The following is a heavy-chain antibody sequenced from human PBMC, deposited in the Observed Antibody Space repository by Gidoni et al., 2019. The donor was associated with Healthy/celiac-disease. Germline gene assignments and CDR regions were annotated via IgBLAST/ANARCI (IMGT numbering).Heavy chain of an antibody. Sequence: QVQLVESGGGVVPPGRSLRLSCAASGFTFSSDAMPWGRQAPGKGRDWVAVISYDGSNKYDADAVKGRFTSSRDNSKTTLYLQMNSLRAEDTAVYYCARDCIVGEGFGLDYWGQGTLVTVSS. V-gene: IGHV3-30-3*01. CDR3: ARDCIVGEGFGLDY. D-gene: IGHD1-26*01. CDR2: ISYDGSNK. CDR1: GFTFSSDA. J-gene: IGHJ4*02.